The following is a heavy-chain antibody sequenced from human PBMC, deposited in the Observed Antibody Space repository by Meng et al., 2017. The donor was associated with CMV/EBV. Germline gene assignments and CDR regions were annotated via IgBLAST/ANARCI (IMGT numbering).Heavy chain of an antibody. Sequence: YAMHWGRQAPGQRLEWMGWINAGNGNTKYSQKFQGRVTITRDTSASTAYMELSSLRSEDTAVYYCARDLGYYYGSGSLYYYYGMDVWGQGTTVTVSS. J-gene: IGHJ6*02. CDR1: YA. V-gene: IGHV1-3*01. D-gene: IGHD3-10*01. CDR3: ARDLGYYYGSGSLYYYYGMDV. CDR2: INAGNGNT.